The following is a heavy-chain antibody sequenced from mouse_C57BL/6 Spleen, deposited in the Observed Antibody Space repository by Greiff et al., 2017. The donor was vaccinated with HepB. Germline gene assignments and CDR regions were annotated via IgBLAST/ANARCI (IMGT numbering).Heavy chain of an antibody. CDR1: GYTFTSYW. Sequence: QVQLQQPGAELVMPGASVKLSCKASGYTFTSYWMHWVKQRPGQGLEWIGEIDPSDSYTNYNQKFKGKSTLTVDKSSSTAYMQLSSLTSEDSAVYYCARKISYYGNYDYFDYWGQGTTLTVSS. CDR3: ARKISYYGNYDYFDY. D-gene: IGHD2-10*01. CDR2: IDPSDSYT. J-gene: IGHJ2*01. V-gene: IGHV1-69*01.